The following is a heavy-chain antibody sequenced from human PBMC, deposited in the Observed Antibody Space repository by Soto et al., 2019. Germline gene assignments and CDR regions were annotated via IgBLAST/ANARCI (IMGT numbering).Heavy chain of an antibody. CDR3: ARDGTAIFGVEVYHYFDY. D-gene: IGHD3-3*01. CDR1: GFTFSSYT. CDR2: ISYDGRNK. V-gene: IGHV3-30*04. J-gene: IGHJ4*02. Sequence: QVQLVESGGGVVQPGRSLRLSCAASGFTFSSYTMHWVRQAPGKGLEWVAVISYDGRNKVYADSVKGRFTISRDISKNTLYLQMNSLRGEDTAVYYCARDGTAIFGVEVYHYFDYWGQGTLVTVSS.